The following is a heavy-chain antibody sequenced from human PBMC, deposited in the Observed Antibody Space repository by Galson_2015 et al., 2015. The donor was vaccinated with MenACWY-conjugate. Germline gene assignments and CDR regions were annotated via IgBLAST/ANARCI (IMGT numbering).Heavy chain of an antibody. CDR2: ISSSSTTI. J-gene: IGHJ4*02. Sequence: SLRLSCAASGFTFSTYSMNWVRQAPGKGLEWVSYISSSSTTIHYADSVRGRFTISRDNAKNSLYLQMNSLRPEDTAVYYCAREYWSSITCLFDYWGQGALVTVSS. CDR3: AREYWSSITCLFDY. V-gene: IGHV3-48*04. D-gene: IGHD2-2*01. CDR1: GFTFSTYS.